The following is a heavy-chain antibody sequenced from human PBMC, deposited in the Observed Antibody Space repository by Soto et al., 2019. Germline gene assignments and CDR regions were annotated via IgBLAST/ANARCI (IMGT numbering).Heavy chain of an antibody. J-gene: IGHJ4*02. CDR1: GGTFNTYA. Sequence: QMQLVQSGAEVKERGSSVKISCKTSGGTFNTYALTWVRQAPGQGLEWIGGIIPIFGIKNVAQRFQGRVTINADESLTTAYMEVTSLRSADTAVYYCAKEEGDHWGQGTLVTVSS. V-gene: IGHV1-69*01. CDR3: AKEEGDH. CDR2: IIPIFGIK.